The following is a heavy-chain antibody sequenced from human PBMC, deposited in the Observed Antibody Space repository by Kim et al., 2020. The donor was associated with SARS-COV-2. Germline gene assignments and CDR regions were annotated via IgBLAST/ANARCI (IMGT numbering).Heavy chain of an antibody. V-gene: IGHV5-51*01. CDR3: ARHGTTFLTPTLT. D-gene: IGHD3-16*01. Sequence: GASLKISCQASGYVFTSYCIAWVRQMPGKGLEWMGIIFPGDSNPRYSPSFEGQVSLSVDKSISTAYQQWSSLKASDTAMYYCARHGTTFLTPTLTWGQGTQVTVSS. CDR1: GYVFTSYC. J-gene: IGHJ5*02. CDR2: IFPGDSNP.